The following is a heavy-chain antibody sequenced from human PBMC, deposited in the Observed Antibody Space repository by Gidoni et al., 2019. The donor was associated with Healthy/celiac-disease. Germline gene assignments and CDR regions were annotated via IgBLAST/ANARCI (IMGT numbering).Heavy chain of an antibody. CDR2: ISGSGGST. J-gene: IGHJ2*01. V-gene: IGHV3-23*04. CDR1: GFTFSSYA. D-gene: IGHD2-15*01. Sequence: EVQLVESGGGLVQPGGSLRLSCAASGFTFSSYAMSWVRQAPGKGLEWVSAISGSGGSTYYADSVKGRFTISRDNSKNTLYLQMNSLRAEDTAVYYCAKASGYCSGGSCYSFSGPSYWYFDLWGRGTLVTVSS. CDR3: AKASGYCSGGSCYSFSGPSYWYFDL.